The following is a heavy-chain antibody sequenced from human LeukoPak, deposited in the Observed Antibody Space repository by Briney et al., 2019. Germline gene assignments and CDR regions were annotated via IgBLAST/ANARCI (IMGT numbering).Heavy chain of an antibody. J-gene: IGHJ6*03. CDR2: ISGSGSDT. D-gene: IGHD2-15*01. Sequence: GGSLRLSCAASGFTFSSYSINWVRQAPGKGLEWVSVISGSGSDTYYVDSVKGRFTVSRDNSKNTLILQMNSLTVGDTAKYYCARDIDPRWYYYMDVWGKGTTVTVSS. CDR1: GFTFSSYS. CDR3: ARDIDPRWYYYMDV. V-gene: IGHV3-23*01.